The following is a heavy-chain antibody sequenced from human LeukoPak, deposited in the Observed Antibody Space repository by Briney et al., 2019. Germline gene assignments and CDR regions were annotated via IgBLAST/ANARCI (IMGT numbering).Heavy chain of an antibody. CDR3: ARDRKQLAAPFYYYYGMDV. CDR1: GFTFSSYE. CDR2: ISSSSSSI. D-gene: IGHD6-13*01. V-gene: IGHV3-48*03. J-gene: IGHJ6*02. Sequence: GGSLRLSCAASGFTFSSYEMNWVRQAPGKGLEWVSYISSSSSSIYYADSVKGRFTISRDNAKNSLYLQMNSLRAEDTAVYYCARDRKQLAAPFYYYYGMDVWGQGTTVTVSS.